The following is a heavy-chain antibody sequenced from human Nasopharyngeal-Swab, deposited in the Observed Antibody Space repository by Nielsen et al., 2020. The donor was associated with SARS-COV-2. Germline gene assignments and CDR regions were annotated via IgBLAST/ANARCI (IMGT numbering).Heavy chain of an antibody. V-gene: IGHV3-73*01. J-gene: IGHJ4*02. Sequence: GESLKISCAASGFIFSASAIHWVRQASGKGLEWVGRIGDKDHNYATTYGASVQGRFIISRDDSKNTAFLQMDGLKTEDTALYYCTTDFYFDYWGQGALVTVSS. CDR2: IGDKDHNYAT. CDR1: GFIFSASA. CDR3: TTDFYFDY.